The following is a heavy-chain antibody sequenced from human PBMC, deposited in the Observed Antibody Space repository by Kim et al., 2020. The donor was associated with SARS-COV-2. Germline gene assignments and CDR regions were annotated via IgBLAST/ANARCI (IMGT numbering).Heavy chain of an antibody. CDR3: ARGTRGVGYDY. Sequence: GGSLRLSCAASGFSFSNYGMVWVRQAPGRGLEYVSAISGDGVRTYYTDSVKGRFAISRDNSKNTLYLQMGSLRAEDMAVYYCARGTRGVGYDYWGQGTLVTVSS. D-gene: IGHD3-10*01. CDR1: GFSFSNYG. V-gene: IGHV3-64*02. J-gene: IGHJ4*02. CDR2: ISGDGVRT.